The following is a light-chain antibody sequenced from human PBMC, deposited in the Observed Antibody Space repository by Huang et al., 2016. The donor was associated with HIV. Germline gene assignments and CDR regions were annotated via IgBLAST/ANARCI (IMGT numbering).Light chain of an antibody. Sequence: DIQMTQSSSTLSASVGDRVTIACRASQSISTWLAWYQQKPGRPPNLLSYEASTLESGFPSRFSGGGSGTDFTLTIGSLQPDDFATYYCQQYNSFPWTFGQGTKVEV. J-gene: IGKJ1*01. CDR3: QQYNSFPWT. V-gene: IGKV1-5*03. CDR2: EAS. CDR1: QSISTW.